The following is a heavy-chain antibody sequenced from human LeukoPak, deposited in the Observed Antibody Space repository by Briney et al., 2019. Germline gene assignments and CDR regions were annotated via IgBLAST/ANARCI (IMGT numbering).Heavy chain of an antibody. CDR3: ARLQFLSGGYYAFDS. V-gene: IGHV4-34*01. CDR1: SGSLRENY. Sequence: SETLSLTCNVSSGSLRENYWSWIRQSPGKGLEGIAEINHSGSTNYNPSLKSRVTISADTSKNQFSLRLSSVTAADTAVYYCARLQFLSGGYYAFDSWGQGSQVSVSS. D-gene: IGHD3-3*01. CDR2: INHSGST. J-gene: IGHJ4*02.